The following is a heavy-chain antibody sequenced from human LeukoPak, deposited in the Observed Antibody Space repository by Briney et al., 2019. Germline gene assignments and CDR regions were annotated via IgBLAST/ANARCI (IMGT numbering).Heavy chain of an antibody. V-gene: IGHV4-4*09. Sequence: SETLSLTCTVSGGSISDYYWSWIRQPPGKGLESIGYIYTLGTTNYNPSLKSRVSISLDTSKNQFSLKLTSVTAADTALYYCARRRVGPTRAFDIWGQGTMVTVSS. J-gene: IGHJ3*02. CDR2: IYTLGTT. CDR1: GGSISDYY. CDR3: ARRRVGPTRAFDI. D-gene: IGHD1-26*01.